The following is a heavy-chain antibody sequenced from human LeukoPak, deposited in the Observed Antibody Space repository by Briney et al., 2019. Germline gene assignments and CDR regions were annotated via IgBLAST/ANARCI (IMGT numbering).Heavy chain of an antibody. D-gene: IGHD3-22*01. CDR1: GGSISSGDYY. CDR2: IYYSGST. J-gene: IGHJ3*02. V-gene: IGHV4-30-4*01. Sequence: SQTLSLTCTVSGGSISSGDYYWSWIRQPPGKGLEWIGYIYYSGSTYYNPSLKSRVTISVDTSKKQFSLKLSSVTAADTAVYYCARGYYYDSSGSQDAFDIWGQGTMVTVSS. CDR3: ARGYYYDSSGSQDAFDI.